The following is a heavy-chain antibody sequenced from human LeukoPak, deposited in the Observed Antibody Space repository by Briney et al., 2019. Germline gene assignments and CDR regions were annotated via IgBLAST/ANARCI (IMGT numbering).Heavy chain of an antibody. D-gene: IGHD5-12*01. V-gene: IGHV3-74*01. CDR3: ARGRSGYDTFDY. CDR2: INSDGSST. J-gene: IGHJ4*02. Sequence: AGGSLRLSCAASGFTFSSYWMHWVRQAPGKGLVWVSRINSDGSSTSYADSVKGRFTISGDNAKNTLYLQMNSLRAEDTAVYYCARGRSGYDTFDYWGQGTLVTVSS. CDR1: GFTFSSYW.